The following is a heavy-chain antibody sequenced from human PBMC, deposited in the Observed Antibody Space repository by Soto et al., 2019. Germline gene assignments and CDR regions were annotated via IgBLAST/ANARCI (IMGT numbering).Heavy chain of an antibody. J-gene: IGHJ6*02. Sequence: GESLKISCKGSGYSFTSYWISWVRQMPGKGLEWMGRIDPSDSCTNYSPSFQGHVTISADKSISTAYLQWSSLKASDTAMYYCARHAVVAAEYGMDVWGQGTTVTVSS. CDR2: IDPSDSCT. CDR3: ARHAVVAAEYGMDV. D-gene: IGHD2-15*01. CDR1: GYSFTSYW. V-gene: IGHV5-10-1*01.